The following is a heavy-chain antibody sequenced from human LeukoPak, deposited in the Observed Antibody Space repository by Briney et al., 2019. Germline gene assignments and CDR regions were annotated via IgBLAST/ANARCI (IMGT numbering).Heavy chain of an antibody. CDR2: ISAYNGNT. Sequence: ASVKVSCKASGYTFTSYGISWVRQAPGQGLEWMGWISAYNGNTNYAQKLQGRVTMTTDTSTSTAYMELRSLRSDDTAVYYCARSYIVVVTAIPKLGAFDIWGQGTMVTVSS. CDR3: ARSYIVVVTAIPKLGAFDI. V-gene: IGHV1-18*01. D-gene: IGHD2-21*02. CDR1: GYTFTSYG. J-gene: IGHJ3*02.